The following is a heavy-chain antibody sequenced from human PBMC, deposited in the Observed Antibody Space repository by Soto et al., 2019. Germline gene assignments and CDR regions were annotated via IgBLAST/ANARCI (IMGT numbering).Heavy chain of an antibody. CDR1: GFTFSNAW. V-gene: IGHV3-15*07. J-gene: IGHJ6*02. CDR3: TTVDIVVVPAAPGYYYYGMDV. D-gene: IGHD2-2*03. CDR2: IKSKTDGGTT. Sequence: GSLRLSCAASGFTFSNAWMNWVRQAPGKGLEWVGRIKSKTDGGTTDYAAPVKGRFTISRDDSKNTLYLQMNSLKTEDTAVYYCTTVDIVVVPAAPGYYYYGMDVWGQGTTVTVSS.